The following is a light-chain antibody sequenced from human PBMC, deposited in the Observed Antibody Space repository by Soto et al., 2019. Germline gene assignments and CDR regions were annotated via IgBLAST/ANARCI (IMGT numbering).Light chain of an antibody. CDR1: SSDVGGYNY. CDR3: SSYPSSSTLVV. Sequence: QSALTQPASVSGSPGQSITISCTGTSSDVGGYNYVSWYQQHPGKAPKLMIYDVSNRHSGVSNRFSGSKSGNTASLTISGLQGEDEADYYCSSYPSSSTLVVFGGGTKLTVL. CDR2: DVS. V-gene: IGLV2-14*01. J-gene: IGLJ2*01.